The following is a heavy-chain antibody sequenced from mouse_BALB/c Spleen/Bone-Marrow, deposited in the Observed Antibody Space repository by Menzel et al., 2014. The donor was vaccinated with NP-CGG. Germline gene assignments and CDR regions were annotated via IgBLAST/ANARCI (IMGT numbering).Heavy chain of an antibody. Sequence: QVQLQQSGAELVRPGASVKLSCKALGYTFXDYEMHGVKQTPVNGLEWIGAIHPGSGNTAYNQKFKGKATLTADKSSSTAYMELSSLTSEDSAVYYCIRGNYRYSWFAYWGQGTLVTVSA. J-gene: IGHJ3*01. CDR1: GYTFXDYE. CDR3: IRGNYRYSWFAY. D-gene: IGHD2-14*01. CDR2: IHPGSGNT. V-gene: IGHV1-15*01.